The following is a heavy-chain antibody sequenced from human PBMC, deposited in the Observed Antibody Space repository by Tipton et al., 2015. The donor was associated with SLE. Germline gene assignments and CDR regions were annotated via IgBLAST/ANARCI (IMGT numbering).Heavy chain of an antibody. CDR1: GYTFTSYD. Sequence: QVQLVQSGAEVKKPGASVKVSCKASGYTFTSYDINWVRQATGQGLEWMGWMNPNSGNTGYAQKFQGRGTMTRNTSVSTAYMELRSLRSDDTAVYYCARGGAEIYYYGMDVWGQGTTVTVSS. D-gene: IGHD1-14*01. V-gene: IGHV1-8*02. CDR3: ARGGAEIYYYGMDV. J-gene: IGHJ6*02. CDR2: MNPNSGNT.